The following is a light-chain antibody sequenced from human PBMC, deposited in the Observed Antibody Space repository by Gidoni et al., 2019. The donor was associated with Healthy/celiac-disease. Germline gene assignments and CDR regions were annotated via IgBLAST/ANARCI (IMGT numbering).Light chain of an antibody. CDR2: DAA. V-gene: IGKV3-11*01. J-gene: IGKJ2*01. CDR1: QSVSSY. CDR3: QQRSNWPPYT. Sequence: IVLTQSPASLSLSPGERATLSCRASQSVSSYSAWYQQKPGQAPRLLIYDAANSATGSPARFSGSGSGTDFTLTISSLEHEDFAVYYCQQRSNWPPYTFGQGTKLEIK.